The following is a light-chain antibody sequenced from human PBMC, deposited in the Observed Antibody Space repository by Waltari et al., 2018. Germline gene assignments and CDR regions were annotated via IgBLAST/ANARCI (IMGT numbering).Light chain of an antibody. CDR1: QGIRDD. CDR3: LQDHSYPRT. J-gene: IGKJ1*01. Sequence: AIQMTQSPSSLSASVGDRVTITCRASQGIRDDLGRYQQKPGNAPKLLIYCTSILQSGVPSRFSGSGSDTDFTLTISSLPPEDFATYYCLQDHSYPRTFGQGTRVEIK. V-gene: IGKV1-6*01. CDR2: CTS.